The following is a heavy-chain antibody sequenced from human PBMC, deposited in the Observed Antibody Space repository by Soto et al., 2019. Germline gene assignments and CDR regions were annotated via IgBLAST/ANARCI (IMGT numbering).Heavy chain of an antibody. D-gene: IGHD5-18*01. J-gene: IGHJ3*02. Sequence: PSETLSLTCTVSGGSISSGGYYWSWIRQHPGKGLEWIGYIYYSGSTYYNPSLKSRVTISVDTSKNQFSLKLSSVTAADTAVYYCARDFSGSYGWELHAFDIWGQGTMVTVSS. CDR2: IYYSGST. CDR1: GGSISSGGYY. CDR3: ARDFSGSYGWELHAFDI. V-gene: IGHV4-31*03.